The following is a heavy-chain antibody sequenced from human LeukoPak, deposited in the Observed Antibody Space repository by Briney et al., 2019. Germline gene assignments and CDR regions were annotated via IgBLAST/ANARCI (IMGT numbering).Heavy chain of an antibody. D-gene: IGHD2-2*02. Sequence: GESLKISCQGSGYSFTGYWIGWVRQMPGKGLEWMGIICPGDSETKYNPSLQGQVTISADKSISTASLQWSSLKASDTAMSYCARVFCSSTGCYRFHHFDYWGQGTLVTVSS. CDR3: ARVFCSSTGCYRFHHFDY. CDR1: GYSFTGYW. V-gene: IGHV5-51*01. CDR2: ICPGDSET. J-gene: IGHJ4*02.